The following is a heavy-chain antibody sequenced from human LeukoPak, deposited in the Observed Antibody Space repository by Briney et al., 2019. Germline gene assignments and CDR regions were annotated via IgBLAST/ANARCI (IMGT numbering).Heavy chain of an antibody. CDR1: GGTFSSYA. Sequence: GASVKVSCKASGGTFSSYAISWVRQAPEQGLEWMGGIIPIFGTANYAQKFQGRVTITADESTSTAYMELSSLRSEDTAVYYCVRGFLNFRQQLASMWGQGTLVTVSS. CDR3: VRGFLNFRQQLASM. D-gene: IGHD6-13*01. V-gene: IGHV1-69*13. J-gene: IGHJ4*02. CDR2: IIPIFGTA.